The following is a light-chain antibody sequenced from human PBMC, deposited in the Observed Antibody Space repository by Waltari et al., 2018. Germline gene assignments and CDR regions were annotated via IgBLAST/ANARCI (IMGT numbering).Light chain of an antibody. V-gene: IGLV2-11*01. CDR2: DVV. Sequence: QSALTQPHSVSASPGQSVTIPCSGSVNDVGVEDYVSWYQQLPGKAPKLILYDVVKRPSGVPSRFSGSNYCTTASLTISSLQTDDEATYYCCSYAGTYTFVFGGGTKLTVL. CDR3: CSYAGTYTFV. J-gene: IGLJ3*02. CDR1: VNDVGVEDY.